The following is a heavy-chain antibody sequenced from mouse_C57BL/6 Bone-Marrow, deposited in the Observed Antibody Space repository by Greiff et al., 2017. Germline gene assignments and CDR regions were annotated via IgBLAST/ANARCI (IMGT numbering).Heavy chain of an antibody. V-gene: IGHV1-69*01. CDR1: GYTFTSYW. J-gene: IGHJ4*01. Sequence: VQLQQPGAELVMPGASVKLSCKASGYTFTSYWMHWVKQRPGQGLEWIGEIDPSDSYTNYNQKFKGKSTLTVDKSSSSAYVQLSSLTSEDSAVXVCARSLYYYGSSCAMDYWGQGTSVTVSS. D-gene: IGHD1-1*01. CDR3: ARSLYYYGSSCAMDY. CDR2: IDPSDSYT.